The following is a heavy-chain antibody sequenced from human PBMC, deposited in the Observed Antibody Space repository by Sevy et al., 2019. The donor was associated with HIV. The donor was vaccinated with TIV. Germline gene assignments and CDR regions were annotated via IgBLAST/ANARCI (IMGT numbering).Heavy chain of an antibody. V-gene: IGHV3-23*01. D-gene: IGHD2-15*01. CDR1: GFTFSSYA. Sequence: GGSLRLSCAASGFTFSSYAMSWVRQAPGKGLEWVSAIKGSGGSTYYADSVKGRFTISRDNSKNTLYLQMNSLRADDTAGYYCAKGVVAAIGGPRMCFQHWGQGTLVTVSS. CDR2: IKGSGGST. CDR3: AKGVVAAIGGPRMCFQH. J-gene: IGHJ1*01.